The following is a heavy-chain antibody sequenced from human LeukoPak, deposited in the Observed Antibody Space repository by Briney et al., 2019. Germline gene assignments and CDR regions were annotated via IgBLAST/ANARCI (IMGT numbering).Heavy chain of an antibody. CDR1: GGSISSYY. CDR2: MYYSGST. CDR3: ARAWATDYFDD. Sequence: SETLPLICTVSGGSISSYYWSWIRQPPGRGLEWIGYMYYSGSTNHNPSLKSRVTISVDTSKNQFSLKLSSVTAADTAVYYCARAWATDYFDDWGPGTLVTVSS. J-gene: IGHJ4*02. V-gene: IGHV4-59*01.